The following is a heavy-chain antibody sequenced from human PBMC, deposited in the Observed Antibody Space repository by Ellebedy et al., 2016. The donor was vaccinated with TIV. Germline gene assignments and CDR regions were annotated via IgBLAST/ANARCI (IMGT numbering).Heavy chain of an antibody. D-gene: IGHD1-26*01. V-gene: IGHV1-69*04. CDR2: IIPILDIT. J-gene: IGHJ4*02. CDR1: GGTFSSYS. CDR3: ARVSGSYYKSSSSAYFDY. Sequence: AASVKVSCKASGGTFSSYSINWARQAPGQGLEWMGRIIPILDITNYAQNFQGRVTITADKSTSTADMELSSLRSEDTAVYYCARVSGSYYKSSSSAYFDYWGQGTLVTVSS.